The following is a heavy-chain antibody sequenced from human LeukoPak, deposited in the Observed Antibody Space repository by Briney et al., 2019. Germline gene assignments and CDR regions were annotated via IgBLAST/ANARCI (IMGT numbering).Heavy chain of an antibody. Sequence: SKTLSLTCAVYGGSFNDYYWSWIRQSPGTGLEWIGEIHHSGSTNYNSSLESRVTMSIDTSNNQFSLKLTSVTAADTAVYYCASNKYPVQAFDVWGQGTMVTVSS. CDR3: ASNKYPVQAFDV. J-gene: IGHJ3*01. D-gene: IGHD2-2*02. V-gene: IGHV4-34*01. CDR2: IHHSGST. CDR1: GGSFNDYY.